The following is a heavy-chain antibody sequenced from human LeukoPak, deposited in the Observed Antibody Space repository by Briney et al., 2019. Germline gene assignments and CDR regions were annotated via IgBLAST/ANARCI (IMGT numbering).Heavy chain of an antibody. Sequence: SETLSLTCAVYGGSFSGYYWSWIRQPPGKGLEWIGEINHSGSTNYNPSLKSRVTISVDTSKNQFSLKLSSVTAADTAVYYCARDLGNGLLWFGELFTFDYWGQGTLVTVSS. CDR1: GGSFSGYY. D-gene: IGHD3-10*01. J-gene: IGHJ4*02. CDR3: ARDLGNGLLWFGELFTFDY. V-gene: IGHV4-34*01. CDR2: INHSGST.